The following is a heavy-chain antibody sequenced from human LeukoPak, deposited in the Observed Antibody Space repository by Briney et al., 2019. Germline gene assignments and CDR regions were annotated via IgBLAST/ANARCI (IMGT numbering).Heavy chain of an antibody. CDR2: IRSKANSYAT. CDR3: TSGYDWDSMDV. V-gene: IGHV3-73*01. J-gene: IGHJ6*03. CDR1: GFTFSGSA. D-gene: IGHD5-12*01. Sequence: GGSLRLSCAASGFTFSGSAMHWVRQASGKGLEWVGRIRSKANSYATAYAASVKGRFTISRDDSKNTAYLQMNSLKTEDTAVYYCTSGYDWDSMDVWGKGTTVTVSS.